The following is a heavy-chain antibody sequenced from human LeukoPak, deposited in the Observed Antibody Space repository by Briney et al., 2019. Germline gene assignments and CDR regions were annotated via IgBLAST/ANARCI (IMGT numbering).Heavy chain of an antibody. CDR1: GGTFSSYA. CDR2: IIPIFGTA. V-gene: IGHV1-69*05. D-gene: IGHD3-22*01. Sequence: EASVKVSCKASGGTFSSYAISWVRQAPGQGLEWMGRIIPIFGTANYAQKFQGRVTITTDESTSTAYMELSSLRSEDTAVYYCARRSLGYYDSSGYRAFDIWGQGTMVTVSS. CDR3: ARRSLGYYDSSGYRAFDI. J-gene: IGHJ3*02.